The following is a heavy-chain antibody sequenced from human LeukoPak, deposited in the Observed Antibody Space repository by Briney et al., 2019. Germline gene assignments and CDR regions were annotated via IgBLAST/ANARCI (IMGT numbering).Heavy chain of an antibody. CDR3: ATPPYSSGWSPYYYFDY. Sequence: ASVKVSCKASGYTLTELSMHWVRQAPGKGHEWMGGFDPEDGETIYAQKFQGRVTMTEDTSTDTAYMELSSLRSEDTAVYYCATPPYSSGWSPYYYFDYWGQGTLVTVSS. D-gene: IGHD6-19*01. CDR2: FDPEDGET. V-gene: IGHV1-24*01. J-gene: IGHJ4*02. CDR1: GYTLTELS.